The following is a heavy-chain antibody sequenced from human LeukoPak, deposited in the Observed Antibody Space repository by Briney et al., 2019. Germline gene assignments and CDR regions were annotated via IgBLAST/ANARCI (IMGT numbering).Heavy chain of an antibody. CDR2: IIPIFGTA. CDR3: ASQNRGIDY. D-gene: IGHD3-16*01. Sequence: ASVKVSCKASGGTFSSYAISWVRQAPGQGLEWMGGIIPIFGTANYAQKFQGRVTITADESTSPAYMELSSLRSEDTAVYYWASQNRGIDYWGQGTLVTVSS. J-gene: IGHJ4*02. V-gene: IGHV1-69*13. CDR1: GGTFSSYA.